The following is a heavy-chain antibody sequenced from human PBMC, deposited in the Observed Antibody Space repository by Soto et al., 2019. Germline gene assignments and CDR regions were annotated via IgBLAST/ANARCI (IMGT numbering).Heavy chain of an antibody. CDR2: ISTGSSYI. CDR3: ARDSVYGGNPPPFDY. CDR1: GFTFRSSS. V-gene: IGHV3-21*01. D-gene: IGHD4-17*01. J-gene: IGHJ4*02. Sequence: PGGSLRLSCAACGFTFRSSSMNWVRQAPGKGLEWVSFISTGSSYIYYADLVKGRFTISRDNAKNSLYLQMNSLRADDTAVYYCARDSVYGGNPPPFDYWGQGT.